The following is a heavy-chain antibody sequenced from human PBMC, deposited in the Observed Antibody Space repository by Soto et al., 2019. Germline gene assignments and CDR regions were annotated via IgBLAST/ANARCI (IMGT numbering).Heavy chain of an antibody. CDR3: ARDGGLVYYDFWSGYYTGGQYYYGMDV. D-gene: IGHD3-3*01. V-gene: IGHV4-59*01. CDR2: IYYSGST. J-gene: IGHJ6*02. Sequence: SETLSLTCTVSGGSISSYYWSWIRQPPGKGLEWIGYIYYSGSTNYNPSLKSRVTISVDASKNQFSLKLSSVTAADTAVYYCARDGGLVYYDFWSGYYTGGQYYYGMDVWGQGTTVTVSS. CDR1: GGSISSYY.